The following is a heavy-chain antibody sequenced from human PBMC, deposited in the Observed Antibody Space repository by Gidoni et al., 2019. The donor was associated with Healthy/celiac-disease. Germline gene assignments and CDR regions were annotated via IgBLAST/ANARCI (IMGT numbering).Heavy chain of an antibody. V-gene: IGHV3-23*04. CDR1: GFPCSSYA. Sequence: EVQLVASGGGLVQPGGSLRLSCAASGFPCSSYAMSWVRQAPGKGLEGVSAISGSGGSTYDADSVKGRFTISRDNSKNTLYLQMNSLRAEDKAVYYCAKVMWGGDGTEYFQHWGQGTLVTVSS. CDR2: ISGSGGST. D-gene: IGHD2-21*02. CDR3: AKVMWGGDGTEYFQH. J-gene: IGHJ1*01.